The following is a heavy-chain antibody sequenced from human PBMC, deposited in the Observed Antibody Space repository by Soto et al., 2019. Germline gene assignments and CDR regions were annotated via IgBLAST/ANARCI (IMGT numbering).Heavy chain of an antibody. CDR3: ARDSFGSDIYSHLFAY. CDR2: MHYSGST. J-gene: IGHJ4*02. D-gene: IGHD3-10*01. V-gene: IGHV4-31*03. CDR1: GVSISSGGDY. Sequence: QVQLQESGPGLVKPSQTLSLTCTVSGVSISSGGDYWSWIRQHPGKGLEWIGYMHYSGSTYYNPSLNTRPTISMASSKNYFSLGLTSVTPADTAVSYCARDSFGSDIYSHLFAYWGQGTLVTVSS.